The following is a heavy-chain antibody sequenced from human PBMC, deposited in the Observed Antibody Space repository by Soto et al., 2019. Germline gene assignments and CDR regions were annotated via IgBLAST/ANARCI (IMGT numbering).Heavy chain of an antibody. CDR2: IKQDGSEK. Sequence: GGSLRLSCAASGFTFSSYWMSWVRQAPGKGLEWVANIKQDGSEKYYVDSVKGRFTISRDNAKNSLYLQMNSLRAEDTAVYYCARGPLDPTVTTKPGYYYYYMDVWGKGTTVTVSS. V-gene: IGHV3-7*01. CDR3: ARGPLDPTVTTKPGYYYYYMDV. D-gene: IGHD4-17*01. J-gene: IGHJ6*03. CDR1: GFTFSSYW.